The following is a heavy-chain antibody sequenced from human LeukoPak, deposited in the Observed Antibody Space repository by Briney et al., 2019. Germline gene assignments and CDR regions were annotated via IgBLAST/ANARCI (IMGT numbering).Heavy chain of an antibody. CDR2: ISSSGGRT. J-gene: IGHJ4*02. D-gene: IGHD3-22*01. CDR3: AKDFRPQGPYDSSLPFDY. Sequence: GGSLRLSCAASGFTFNSYAMSWVRQAPGKGLEWVSSISSSGGRTYYADSVKGRFTISRDNSKNTLYLQMNSLRAEDTAVYYCAKDFRPQGPYDSSLPFDYWGQGTLVTVSS. CDR1: GFTFNSYA. V-gene: IGHV3-23*01.